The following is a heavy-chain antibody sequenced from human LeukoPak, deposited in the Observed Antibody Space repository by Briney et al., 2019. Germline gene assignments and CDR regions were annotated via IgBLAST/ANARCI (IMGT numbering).Heavy chain of an antibody. V-gene: IGHV3-48*04. J-gene: IGHJ5*02. CDR1: GFAFSNYN. Sequence: KTGGSLRLSCAASGFAFSNYNMNWVRQAPGKGLEWVSYISSSSHSIYYADSVKGRFTVSRDNAKNSLYLQMNSLRAEDTAVYYCARDLRAAAGKRVTAWFDPWGQGTLVTVSS. D-gene: IGHD6-13*01. CDR2: ISSSSHSI. CDR3: ARDLRAAAGKRVTAWFDP.